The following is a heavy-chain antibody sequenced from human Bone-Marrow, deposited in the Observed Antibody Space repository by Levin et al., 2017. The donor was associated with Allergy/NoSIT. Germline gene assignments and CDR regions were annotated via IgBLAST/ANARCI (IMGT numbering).Heavy chain of an antibody. D-gene: IGHD4-17*01. CDR2: INSDGSST. CDR3: ARLGDYVWWFDP. Sequence: PGGSLRLSCAASGFTFSSYWMHWVRQAPGKGLVWVSRINSDGSSTSYADSVKGRFTISRDNAKNTLYLQMNSLRAEDTAVYYCARLGDYVWWFDPWGQGTLVTVSS. V-gene: IGHV3-74*01. CDR1: GFTFSSYW. J-gene: IGHJ5*02.